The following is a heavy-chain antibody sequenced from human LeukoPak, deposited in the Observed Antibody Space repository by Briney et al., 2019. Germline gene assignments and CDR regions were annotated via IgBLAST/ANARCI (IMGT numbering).Heavy chain of an antibody. CDR2: FYYSGST. V-gene: IGHV4-59*01. CDR3: ARGPGGYSYGYYFDY. Sequence: SETLSLACAVSGGSISSYYWSWIRQPPGKGLEWIGFFYYSGSTNYNPSLKSRVTISVDTSKNHFSLKLSSVTAADTAVYYCARGPGGYSYGYYFDYWGQGTLVTVSS. J-gene: IGHJ4*02. D-gene: IGHD5-18*01. CDR1: GGSISSYY.